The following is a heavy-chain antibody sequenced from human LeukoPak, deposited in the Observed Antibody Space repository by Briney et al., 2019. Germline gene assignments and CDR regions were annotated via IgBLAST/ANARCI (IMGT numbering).Heavy chain of an antibody. CDR1: VDSVSSNSAA. CDR3: VSGPDAFDI. D-gene: IGHD3-3*01. Sequence: SQTLSLTCAISVDSVSSNSAASNSIRQSPSRGLEWLGRTYYRSKWYNDYAVSVKSRITINPDTSKNQFSLQLNSVTPEDTAVYYCVSGPDAFDIWGQGTMVTVSS. V-gene: IGHV6-1*01. J-gene: IGHJ3*02. CDR2: TYYRSKWYN.